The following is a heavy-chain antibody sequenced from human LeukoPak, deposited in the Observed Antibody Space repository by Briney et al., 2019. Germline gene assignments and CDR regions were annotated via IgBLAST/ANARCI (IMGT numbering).Heavy chain of an antibody. CDR1: GYSISSGYY. Sequence: SETLSLTCAVSGYSISSGYYWGWIRQPPGKGLEWIGSIYHSGSTYYNPSLKSRVTIPVDTSKNQFSLKLSSVTAADTAVYYCARRPSYDFWSGYLTYYFDYWGQGTLVTVSS. J-gene: IGHJ4*02. CDR2: IYHSGST. D-gene: IGHD3-3*01. V-gene: IGHV4-38-2*01. CDR3: ARRPSYDFWSGYLTYYFDY.